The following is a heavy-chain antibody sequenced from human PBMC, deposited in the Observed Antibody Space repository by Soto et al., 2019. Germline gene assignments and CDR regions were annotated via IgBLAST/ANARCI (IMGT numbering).Heavy chain of an antibody. Sequence: SLRLSCVASGFTFSSYGMHWVRQAPGKGLEWVAIISYDGSNTYYADSVKGRFTISRDNSKNTLYLQMNSLRAEDTSVYYCAKEGGLSGSYYISSSYYFDYWGQGP. J-gene: IGHJ4*02. D-gene: IGHD1-26*01. V-gene: IGHV3-30*18. CDR1: GFTFSSYG. CDR2: ISYDGSNT. CDR3: AKEGGLSGSYYISSSYYFDY.